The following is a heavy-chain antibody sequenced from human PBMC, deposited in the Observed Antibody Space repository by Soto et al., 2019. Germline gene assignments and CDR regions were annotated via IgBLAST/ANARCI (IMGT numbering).Heavy chain of an antibody. CDR2: IYYRGST. Sequence: SETLSLTCTVSGGSISTNHWTWIRQPPGKGLEWIGYIYYRGSTNYNPSLKSRVSISVDTSKNQFSLKLSSVTAADTAVYYCARDDNNYGMDVWGQGTTVTVSS. D-gene: IGHD1-1*01. CDR1: GGSISTNH. J-gene: IGHJ6*02. CDR3: ARDDNNYGMDV. V-gene: IGHV4-59*01.